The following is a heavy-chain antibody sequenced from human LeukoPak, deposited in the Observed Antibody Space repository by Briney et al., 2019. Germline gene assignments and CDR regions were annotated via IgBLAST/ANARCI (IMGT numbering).Heavy chain of an antibody. CDR2: INHSGST. CDR1: GGSFSGYY. Sequence: SETLSLTCAAYGGSFSGYYWSWIRQPPGKGLEWIGEINHSGSTNYNPSLKSRVTISVDTSKNQFSLKLSSVTAADTAVYYCARVIRSTLYYYYMDVWGKGTTVTVSS. CDR3: ARVIRSTLYYYYMDV. D-gene: IGHD3-10*01. V-gene: IGHV4-34*01. J-gene: IGHJ6*03.